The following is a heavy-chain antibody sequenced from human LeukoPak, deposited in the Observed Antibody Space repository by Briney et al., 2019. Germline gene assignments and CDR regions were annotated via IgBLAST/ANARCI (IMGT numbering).Heavy chain of an antibody. D-gene: IGHD4-17*01. CDR2: ISGSGGST. Sequence: PSETLSLTCAVYGGSFSGYYWSWIRQPPGKGLEWVSAISGSGGSTYYADSVKGRFTISRDNSKNTLYLQMNSLRAEDTAVYYCANNDYGDYGGDAFDIWGQGTMVTVSS. CDR1: GGSFSGYY. J-gene: IGHJ3*02. CDR3: ANNDYGDYGGDAFDI. V-gene: IGHV3-23*01.